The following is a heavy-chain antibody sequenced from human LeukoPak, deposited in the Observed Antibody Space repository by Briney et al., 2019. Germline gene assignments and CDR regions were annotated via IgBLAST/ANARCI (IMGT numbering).Heavy chain of an antibody. CDR1: GFTVSSND. Sequence: PGGSLRLSCAASGFTVSSNDMSWVRQAPGKGLEWVSAISGSGGSTYYADSVKGRFTISRDNSKNTLYLQMNSLRAEDTAVYYCAKRDYGDYQGPWDYWGQGTLVTVSS. CDR2: ISGSGGST. J-gene: IGHJ4*02. CDR3: AKRDYGDYQGPWDY. V-gene: IGHV3-23*01. D-gene: IGHD4-17*01.